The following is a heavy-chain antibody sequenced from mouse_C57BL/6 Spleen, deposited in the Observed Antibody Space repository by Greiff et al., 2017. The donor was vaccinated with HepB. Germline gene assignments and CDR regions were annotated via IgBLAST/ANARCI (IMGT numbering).Heavy chain of an antibody. Sequence: EVKLVESGGGLVKPGGSLKLSCAASGFTFSDYGMHWVRQAPEKGLEWVAYISSGSSTIYYADTVKGRFTISRDNAKNTLFLQMTSLRSEDTAMYYCARKPYGYWYFDVWGTGTTVTVSS. V-gene: IGHV5-17*01. CDR1: GFTFSDYG. CDR2: ISSGSSTI. J-gene: IGHJ1*03. D-gene: IGHD1-1*02. CDR3: ARKPYGYWYFDV.